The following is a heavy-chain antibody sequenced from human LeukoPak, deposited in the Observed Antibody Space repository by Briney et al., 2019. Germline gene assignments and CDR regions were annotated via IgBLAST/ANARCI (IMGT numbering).Heavy chain of an antibody. CDR3: ARDSSPIYYYDSSGFIDY. D-gene: IGHD3-22*01. Sequence: ASVKVPCKASGYTFTSYAMNWVRQAPGQGLEWMGWININTGNPTYAQGFTGRFVFSLDTSVSTAYLQTSSLKAEDTAVYYCARDSSPIYYYDSSGFIDYWGQGTLVTVSS. CDR1: GYTFTSYA. V-gene: IGHV7-4-1*02. CDR2: ININTGNP. J-gene: IGHJ4*02.